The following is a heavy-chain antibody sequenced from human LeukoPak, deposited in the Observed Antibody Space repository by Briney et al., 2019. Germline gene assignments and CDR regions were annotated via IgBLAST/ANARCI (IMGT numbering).Heavy chain of an antibody. D-gene: IGHD6-13*01. CDR3: ARDVWQQLVYYYYYYMDV. J-gene: IGHJ6*03. CDR2: TDGTGGDS. CDR1: GFTFSDFA. V-gene: IGHV3-23*01. Sequence: PGGSLRLSCVASGFTFSDFAMSWVRQTPGKRLEWVASTDGTGGDSYYADAVKGRFTISRDDSRDTLYLQMNSLKAEDTAVYYCARDVWQQLVYYYYYYMDVWGKGTTVTVSS.